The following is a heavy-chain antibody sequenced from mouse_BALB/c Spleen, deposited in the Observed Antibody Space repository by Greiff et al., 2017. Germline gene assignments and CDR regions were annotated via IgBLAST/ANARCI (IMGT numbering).Heavy chain of an antibody. CDR1: GYTFTSYY. Sequence: VKLVESGAELVKPGASVKLSCKASGYTFTSYYMYWVKQRPGQGLEWIGEINPSNGGTNFNEKFKSKATLTVDKSSSTAYMQLSSLTSEDSAVYYCTRWYFDYWGQGTTLTVSS. J-gene: IGHJ2*01. V-gene: IGHV1S81*02. CDR2: INPSNGGT. CDR3: TRWYFDY.